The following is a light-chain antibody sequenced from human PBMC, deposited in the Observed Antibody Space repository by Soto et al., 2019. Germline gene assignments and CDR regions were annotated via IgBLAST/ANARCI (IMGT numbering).Light chain of an antibody. CDR2: EVS. V-gene: IGLV2-14*01. CDR1: SSDVGAYNY. Sequence: QSALTQPASVSGSPGQSITISCPGTSSDVGAYNYVSWYQQHPGKAPKLMIFEVSDRPSGVSNRFSGSKSGNTASLTISGLKAEDEADYYCSSYTSSNTLGFGGGTKLTVL. CDR3: SSYTSSNTLG. J-gene: IGLJ2*01.